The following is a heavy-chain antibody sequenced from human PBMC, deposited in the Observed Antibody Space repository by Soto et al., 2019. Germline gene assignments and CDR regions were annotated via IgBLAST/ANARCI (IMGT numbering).Heavy chain of an antibody. V-gene: IGHV4-39*01. J-gene: IGHJ4*02. CDR1: GGSISSSSYY. D-gene: IGHD5-18*01. CDR3: ARHRAERGYSYGHLSDFDY. Sequence: QLQLQESGPGLVKPSETLSLTCTVSGGSISSSSYYWGWIRQPPGKGLEWIGSIYYSGSTYYNPSLKSRVTISVDTSKNQFSLKLSSVTAADTAVYYCARHRAERGYSYGHLSDFDYWGQGTLVTVSS. CDR2: IYYSGST.